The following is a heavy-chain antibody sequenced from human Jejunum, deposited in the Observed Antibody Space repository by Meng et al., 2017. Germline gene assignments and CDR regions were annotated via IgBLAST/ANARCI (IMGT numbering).Heavy chain of an antibody. V-gene: IGHV3-73*01. Sequence: GASLKISCAASGFTLSGSAFYWIRQASVKGLEWVGRIGSEVDSYATEYAASVKGRFTMSRDDSNNTAYLQMDSLKTEDTAVYYCAWLANWESKFDYWGQGTLVTVSS. CDR1: GFTLSGSA. J-gene: IGHJ4*02. D-gene: IGHD7-27*01. CDR3: AWLANWESKFDY. CDR2: IGSEVDSYAT.